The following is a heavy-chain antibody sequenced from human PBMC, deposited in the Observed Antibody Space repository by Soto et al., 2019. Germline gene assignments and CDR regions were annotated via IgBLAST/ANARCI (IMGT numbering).Heavy chain of an antibody. CDR2: INASNGNT. D-gene: IGHD2-2*01. CDR3: ASCPQNCITTSPCCLFFDY. J-gene: IGHJ4*02. Sequence: ASVKLSCKASGYIFTNNDLNWGRQATEQGLEWIGWINASNGNTKYSQKFQGRVTITRGTSASTAYMELSSLRSEDTAVYYCASCPQNCITTSPCCLFFDYWGQGTLVTVSS. CDR1: GYIFTNND. V-gene: IGHV1-3*01.